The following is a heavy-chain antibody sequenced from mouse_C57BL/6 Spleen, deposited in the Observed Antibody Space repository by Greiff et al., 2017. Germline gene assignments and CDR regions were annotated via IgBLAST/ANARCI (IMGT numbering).Heavy chain of an antibody. CDR1: GFSLTSYG. D-gene: IGHD2-4*01. V-gene: IGHV2-5*01. CDR2: IWRGGST. J-gene: IGHJ3*01. Sequence: VKLMESGPGLVQPSQSLSITCTVSGFSLTSYGVHWVRQSPGKGLEWLGVIWRGGSTDYNAAFMSRLSITKDNSKSQVFFKMNSLQADDTAIYYCAMGGLRQGAWFAYWGQGTLVTVSA. CDR3: AMGGLRQGAWFAY.